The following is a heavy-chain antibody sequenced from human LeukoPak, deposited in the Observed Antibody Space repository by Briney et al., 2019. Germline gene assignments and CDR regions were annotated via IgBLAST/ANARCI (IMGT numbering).Heavy chain of an antibody. D-gene: IGHD2-15*01. CDR2: INPSGGST. J-gene: IGHJ2*01. CDR1: GYTFTSYY. V-gene: IGHV1-46*01. CDR3: ARGRTSVVVVAATDRDFDL. Sequence: GASVKVSCKASGYTFTSYYMHWVRQAPGQGLEWMGIINPSGGSTSYAQKFQGRVTMTRDTSTSTVYMELSGLRSEDTAVYYCARGRTSVVVVAATDRDFDLWGRGTLVTVSS.